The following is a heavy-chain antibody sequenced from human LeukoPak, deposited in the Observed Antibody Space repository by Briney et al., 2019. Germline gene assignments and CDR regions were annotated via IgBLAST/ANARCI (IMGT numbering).Heavy chain of an antibody. CDR3: AKSDLQAGEPDAFDI. D-gene: IGHD3-10*01. J-gene: IGHJ3*02. CDR1: GGSISSGTYY. CDR2: IYHSGST. V-gene: IGHV4-30-2*01. Sequence: PSQTLSLTCTVSGGSISSGTYYWSWIRQPPGKGLEWIGYIYHSGSTYYNPSLKSRVTISVDRSKNQFSLKLSSVTAADTAVYYCAKSDLQAGEPDAFDIWGQGTMVTVSS.